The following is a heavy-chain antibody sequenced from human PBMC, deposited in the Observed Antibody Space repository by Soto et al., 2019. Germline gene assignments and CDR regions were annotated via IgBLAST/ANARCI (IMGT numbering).Heavy chain of an antibody. CDR2: INPNSGGT. CDR3: ATGIAAGKGGYYGMDV. CDR1: GYTFTGYY. V-gene: IGHV1-2*04. D-gene: IGHD6-13*01. J-gene: IGHJ6*02. Sequence: ASVKVSCKASGYTFTGYYMHWVRQAPVQGLELMGWINPNSGGTNYAQKFQGWVTMTRDTSISTAYMELSRLRSDDTAVYYCATGIAAGKGGYYGMDVWGQGTTVSVSS.